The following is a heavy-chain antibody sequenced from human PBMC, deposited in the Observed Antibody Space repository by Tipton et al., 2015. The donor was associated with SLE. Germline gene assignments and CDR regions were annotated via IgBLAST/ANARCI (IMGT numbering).Heavy chain of an antibody. CDR3: ASGTRVYDNTGDYILDPFDM. V-gene: IGHV4-4*07. D-gene: IGHD3-22*01. Sequence: TLSLTCTVSGVSISTYYWACIRPPAGKGLEWGGRMYLSGNNNYNPSLKSRVAISVETSTNELSLRLNSVTAADPAMYYCASGTRVYDNTGDYILDPFDMWGQGTMVAVSS. CDR2: MYLSGNN. CDR1: GVSISTYY. J-gene: IGHJ3*02.